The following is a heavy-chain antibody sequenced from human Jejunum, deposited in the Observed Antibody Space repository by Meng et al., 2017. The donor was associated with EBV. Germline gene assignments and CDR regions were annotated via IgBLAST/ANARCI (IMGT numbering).Heavy chain of an antibody. D-gene: IGHD3-10*01. V-gene: IGHV4-34*01. J-gene: IGHJ5*02. Sequence: QVQLRQWGEGLLKPSETLSLPCAVYGGSFSDYYWTWIRQPPGKGLEWIGEINHGGGAIYNPSLKSRVTISVDTSKNQFSLKLSSVTAADTAVYYCARFGGYASGTYYPIDPWGQGTLVTVSS. CDR2: INHGGGA. CDR3: ARFGGYASGTYYPIDP. CDR1: GGSFSDYY.